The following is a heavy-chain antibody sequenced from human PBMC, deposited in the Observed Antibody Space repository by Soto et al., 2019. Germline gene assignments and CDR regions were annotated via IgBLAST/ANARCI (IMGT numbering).Heavy chain of an antibody. V-gene: IGHV3-23*01. CDR3: AKGGYTSPFDY. D-gene: IGHD5-12*01. CDR1: GFTFSSYA. J-gene: IGHJ4*02. Sequence: VQLLESGGGLVQPGGSLRLSCAASGFTFSSYAMTWVRQAPGKGLEWVSTIRATVGSTYYADSVKGRFTISRDNSMNTLFLHMNSLRAEDTAIYYCAKGGYTSPFDYWGLGTLVTVSS. CDR2: IRATVGST.